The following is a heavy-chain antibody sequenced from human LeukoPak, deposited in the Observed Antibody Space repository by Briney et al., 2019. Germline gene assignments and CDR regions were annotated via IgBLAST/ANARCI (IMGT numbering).Heavy chain of an antibody. CDR2: ISGNAGST. D-gene: IGHD6-13*01. Sequence: GGSLRLSCAASGFTFSSYAMSWVRQAPGKGLEWVSAISGNAGSTSYADSVKGRFTISRDNSKNTLYLQMNSLRAEDTAEYSCARHLGYTGEPIAYWGQGTLVTVSS. V-gene: IGHV3-23*01. CDR1: GFTFSSYA. CDR3: ARHLGYTGEPIAY. J-gene: IGHJ4*02.